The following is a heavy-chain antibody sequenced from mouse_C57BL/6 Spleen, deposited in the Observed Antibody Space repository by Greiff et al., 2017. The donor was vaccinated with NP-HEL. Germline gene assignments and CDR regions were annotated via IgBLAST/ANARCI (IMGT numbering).Heavy chain of an antibody. CDR1: GFTFTDYY. CDR2: IRNKANGYTT. D-gene: IGHD2-12*01. Sequence: EVNVVESGGGLVQPGGSLSLSCAASGFTFTDYYMSWVRQPPGKALEWLGFIRNKANGYTTEYSASVKGRFTISRDNSQSILYLQMNALRAEDSATYDCAREGYYSLYYAMDYWGQGTSVTVSS. J-gene: IGHJ4*01. CDR3: AREGYYSLYYAMDY. V-gene: IGHV7-3*01.